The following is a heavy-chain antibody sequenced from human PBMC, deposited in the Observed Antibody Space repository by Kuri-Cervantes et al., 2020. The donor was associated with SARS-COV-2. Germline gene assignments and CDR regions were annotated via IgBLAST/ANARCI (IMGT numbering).Heavy chain of an antibody. CDR1: GYTLTELS. V-gene: IGHV1-24*01. J-gene: IGHJ5*02. D-gene: IGHD2-15*01. Sequence: ASVKVSCKVSGYTLTELSMHWVRQAPGKGPEWMGGFDPEDGETIYAQKFQGRVTMTEDTSTDTAYMELSSLRSDDTAVYYCARDPTGYCSGGSCYLDSWFDPWGQGTLVTVSS. CDR3: ARDPTGYCSGGSCYLDSWFDP. CDR2: FDPEDGET.